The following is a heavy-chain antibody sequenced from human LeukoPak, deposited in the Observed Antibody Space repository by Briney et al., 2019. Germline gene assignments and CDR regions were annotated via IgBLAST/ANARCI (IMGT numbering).Heavy chain of an antibody. D-gene: IGHD6-19*01. CDR3: ARDLWNGQWLLDY. V-gene: IGHV3-74*01. J-gene: IGHJ4*02. CDR1: GFTFSSYA. Sequence: PGGSLRLSCAASGFTFSSYAMSWVRQAPGKGLEWVSRINSDGSSTSYADSVKGRFTISRDNAKNTLYLQMNSLRAEDTAEYYCARDLWNGQWLLDYWGQGTLVTVSS. CDR2: INSDGSST.